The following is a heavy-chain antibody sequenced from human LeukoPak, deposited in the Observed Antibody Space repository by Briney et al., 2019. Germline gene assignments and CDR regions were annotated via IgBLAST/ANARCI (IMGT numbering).Heavy chain of an antibody. V-gene: IGHV4-30-4*08. CDR2: IYYSGST. CDR1: GGSISSGDYY. CDR3: ATWGSGSYYNWFDP. Sequence: SETLSLTCTVSGGSISSGDYYWSWIRQPPGKGLEWIGYIYYSGSTYYNPSLKSRVTISVDTSKNQFSLKLSSVTAADTAVYYCATWGSGSYYNWFDPWGQGTLVTVSS. D-gene: IGHD3-10*01. J-gene: IGHJ5*02.